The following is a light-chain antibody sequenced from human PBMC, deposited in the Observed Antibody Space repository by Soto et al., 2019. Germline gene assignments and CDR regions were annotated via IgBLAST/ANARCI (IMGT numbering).Light chain of an antibody. CDR2: AAS. V-gene: IGKV1-39*01. CDR3: HQSYNTPLN. J-gene: IGKJ4*01. Sequence: DIQMTQSPSSLSASVGDRVTITCRASQSISNYLNWYQQKPGKAPKLLIYAASSLQSGVPSRFSGSGSGTYFTHTCSSLQPEEFANYHFHQSYNTPLNFGGGTKVESK. CDR1: QSISNY.